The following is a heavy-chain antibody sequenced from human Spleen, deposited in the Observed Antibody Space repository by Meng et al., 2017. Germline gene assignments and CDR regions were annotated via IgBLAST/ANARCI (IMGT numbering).Heavy chain of an antibody. CDR2: ISDSGSNT. CDR1: GFSFQDFA. V-gene: IGHV3-23*01. Sequence: GGSLRLSCEASGFSFQDFAMHWVRQGPGRGLEWVSTISDSGSNTYYADSVKGRFTISRDNSENTLYLRMNSLRAEDTAVYYCARDADGSGSYYYFDYWGQGTLVTVSS. D-gene: IGHD3-10*01. J-gene: IGHJ4*02. CDR3: ARDADGSGSYYYFDY.